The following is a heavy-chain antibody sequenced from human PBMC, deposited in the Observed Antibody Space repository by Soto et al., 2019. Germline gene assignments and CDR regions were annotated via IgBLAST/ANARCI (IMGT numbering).Heavy chain of an antibody. D-gene: IGHD3-10*01. V-gene: IGHV1-3*01. Sequence: GASVKVSCKSSGYTFTSYAMHCVRQAPGQRLEWMGWINAGNGNTKYSQKFQGRVTITRDTSASTAYMELSSLRSEDTAVYYCARGERVRGVIIGLWFDPWGQGTLVTVSS. CDR1: GYTFTSYA. J-gene: IGHJ5*02. CDR3: ARGERVRGVIIGLWFDP. CDR2: INAGNGNT.